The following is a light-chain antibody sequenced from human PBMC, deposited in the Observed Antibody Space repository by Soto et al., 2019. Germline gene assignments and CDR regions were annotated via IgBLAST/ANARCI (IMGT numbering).Light chain of an antibody. CDR1: QSLLHSNGYNY. CDR3: MQPLQSWT. Sequence: DIVITPSPLSLPVTPGEPASISCRSSQSLLHSNGYNYLDWYLQKPGQSPQLLIYLGSNRASGVPDRFSGSGSGTDFTLEISRVEAEDVGVYYCMQPLQSWTFGQGTKV. J-gene: IGKJ1*01. CDR2: LGS. V-gene: IGKV2-28*01.